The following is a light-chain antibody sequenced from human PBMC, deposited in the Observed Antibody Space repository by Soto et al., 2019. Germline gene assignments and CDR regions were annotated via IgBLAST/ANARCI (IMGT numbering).Light chain of an antibody. CDR2: EVN. CDR1: STDFVSYNR. CDR3: SSYAGSSNV. Sequence: QSVLTQPPSVSGSPGQSVTISCTGTSTDFVSYNRVSWYQQPPGTAPKLIIYEVNKRPSGVPDRFSGSKSGNTASLTVSGLQAEDEADYYCSSYAGSSNVFGTGTKVTVL. J-gene: IGLJ1*01. V-gene: IGLV2-18*02.